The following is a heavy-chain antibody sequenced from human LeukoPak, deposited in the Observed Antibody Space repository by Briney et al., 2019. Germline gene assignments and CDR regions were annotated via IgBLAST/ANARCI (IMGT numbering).Heavy chain of an antibody. CDR2: IYPGDSDT. CDR1: GYSFTSYW. CDR3: ARQASSDFWSGYSAFDY. Sequence: GESLKISCKGSGYSFTSYWIGWVRQMPGKGLEWMGIIYPGDSDTRYSPSIQGQVTISADKSISTAYLQWSSLKASDTAMYYCARQASSDFWSGYSAFDYWGQGTLVTVSS. V-gene: IGHV5-51*01. D-gene: IGHD3-3*01. J-gene: IGHJ4*02.